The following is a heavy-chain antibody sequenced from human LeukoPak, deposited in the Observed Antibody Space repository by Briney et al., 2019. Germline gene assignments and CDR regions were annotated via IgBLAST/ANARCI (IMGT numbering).Heavy chain of an antibody. D-gene: IGHD4-23*01. CDR3: ARQHKYGGNALDP. CDR2: IYYSGST. Sequence: SETLSLTCTVSGGSTSSSSYNWGWIRQPPGKGLEWIASIYYSGSTYYNPSLKSRVTISVDTSKNQFSLKLSSVTAADTAVYYCARQHKYGGNALDPWGQGTLVTVSS. J-gene: IGHJ5*02. V-gene: IGHV4-39*01. CDR1: GGSTSSSSYN.